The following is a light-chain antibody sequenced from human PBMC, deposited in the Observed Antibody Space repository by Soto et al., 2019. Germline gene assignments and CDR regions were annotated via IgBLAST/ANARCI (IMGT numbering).Light chain of an antibody. CDR3: QQYNSDPYT. CDR2: KAS. V-gene: IGKV1-5*03. CDR1: QSISGW. Sequence: DIQMTQSPSTLSASVGDRVTITCRASQSISGWLTWYQQKPGKAPKLLIFKASSLESGVPVRFSGSGSGTEFTLTISSLQPDDFATYYCQQYNSDPYTFGQGTKLEIK. J-gene: IGKJ2*01.